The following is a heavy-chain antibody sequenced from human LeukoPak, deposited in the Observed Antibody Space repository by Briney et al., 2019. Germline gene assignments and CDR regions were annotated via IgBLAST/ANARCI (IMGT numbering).Heavy chain of an antibody. CDR3: GRDGGYSNYANSMDV. J-gene: IGHJ6*02. D-gene: IGHD4-4*01. Sequence: PGGSLRLSCAASGFTFSSYAMSWVRQAPGKGLEWVSAISGSGGSTYYADSVKGRFTISRDNSKNTLYLQMNSLRAEDTAVYYCGRDGGYSNYANSMDVWGQGTTVTVSS. CDR2: ISGSGGST. V-gene: IGHV3-23*01. CDR1: GFTFSSYA.